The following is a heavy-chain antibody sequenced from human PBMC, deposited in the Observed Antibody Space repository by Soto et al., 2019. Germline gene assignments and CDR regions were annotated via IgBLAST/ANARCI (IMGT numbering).Heavy chain of an antibody. V-gene: IGHV4-30-4*02. D-gene: IGHD2-21*01. CDR3: ARGSVVMSEIRAFDY. CDR1: GDSFSSDDYY. Sequence: SETLSLTCTVSGDSFSSDDYYWSWIRQPPGKGLEWIGYISYRVDTYYSPSLKSRVTMSIDTSKNQISLRLISVTPADTAVYYCARGSVVMSEIRAFDYWGQGILVTVSS. J-gene: IGHJ4*02. CDR2: ISYRVDT.